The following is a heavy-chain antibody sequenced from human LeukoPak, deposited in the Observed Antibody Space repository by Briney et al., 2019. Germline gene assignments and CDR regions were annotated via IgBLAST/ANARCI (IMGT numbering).Heavy chain of an antibody. D-gene: IGHD2-15*01. CDR1: GRSFSGYY. J-gene: IGHJ4*02. CDR3: ARPLGYCSGGSCLGFDY. CDR2: INHSGST. Sequence: SETLSLTCAVYGRSFSGYYWSWIRQPPGKGLEWIGEINHSGSTNYNPSLKSRVTISVDTSKNQFSLKLSSVTAADTAVYYCARPLGYCSGGSCLGFDYWGQGTLVTVSS. V-gene: IGHV4-34*01.